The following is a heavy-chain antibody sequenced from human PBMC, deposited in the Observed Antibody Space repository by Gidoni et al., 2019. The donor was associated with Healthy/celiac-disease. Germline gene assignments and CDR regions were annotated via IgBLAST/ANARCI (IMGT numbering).Heavy chain of an antibody. D-gene: IGHD6-6*01. J-gene: IGHJ4*02. CDR2: SYYSGST. Sequence: QLQLQESGPGLVKPSETLSLTCTVSGGSISSSSYYWGWIRQPPGKGLEWIGSSYYSGSTYYNPSLKSRVTISVDTAKSQFSLKLSSVTAADTAVYYCASLTMGIAARPVRGRQDYWGQGTLVTVSS. CDR1: GGSISSSSYY. V-gene: IGHV4-39*01. CDR3: ASLTMGIAARPVRGRQDY.